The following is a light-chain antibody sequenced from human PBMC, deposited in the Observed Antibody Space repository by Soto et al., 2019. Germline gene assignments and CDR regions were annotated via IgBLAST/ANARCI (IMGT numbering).Light chain of an antibody. Sequence: EIVITQAPATLSVSPGERATLSRRASQSVSSDLALYHQKPGQAPRLLIYGASTRATGIPARFSGSGSGTEFTLTINSLQSEDFAVYYCQQYNNWPRTFGQGTKVDIK. CDR2: GAS. CDR1: QSVSSD. V-gene: IGKV3-15*01. CDR3: QQYNNWPRT. J-gene: IGKJ1*01.